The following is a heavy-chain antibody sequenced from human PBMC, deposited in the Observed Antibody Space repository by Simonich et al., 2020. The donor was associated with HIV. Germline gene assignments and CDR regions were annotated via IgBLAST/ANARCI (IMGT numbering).Heavy chain of an antibody. D-gene: IGHD6-13*01. CDR3: VRRIAATATHYFDY. CDR2: VYYSGST. J-gene: IGHJ4*02. V-gene: IGHV4-39*01. Sequence: QLQLQESGPALVKPSETLSLTCTVSGGSISSSSYYWGWIRQPPGKGREWIGSVYYSGSTYYNPSLKSRVTISVDTSKNQFSLKLSSVTAADTAVYYCVRRIAATATHYFDYWGQGTLVTVSS. CDR1: GGSISSSSYY.